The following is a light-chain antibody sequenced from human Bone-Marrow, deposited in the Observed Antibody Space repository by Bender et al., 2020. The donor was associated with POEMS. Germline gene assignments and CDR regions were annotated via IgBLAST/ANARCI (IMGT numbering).Light chain of an antibody. Sequence: SYELTQPPSVSVSPGQTATITCSADALPKQYAYWYQQRPGQAPVMVIYKDTERPSGVPDRFSGSKSGTSASLAITGLQAEDEGDYYCQSYDNSLGGWVFGGGTKLTVL. J-gene: IGLJ3*02. CDR3: QSYDNSLGGWV. V-gene: IGLV3-25*02. CDR2: KDT. CDR1: ALPKQY.